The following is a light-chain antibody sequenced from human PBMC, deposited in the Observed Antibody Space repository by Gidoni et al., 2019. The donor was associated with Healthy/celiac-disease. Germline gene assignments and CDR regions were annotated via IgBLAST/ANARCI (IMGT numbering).Light chain of an antibody. CDR2: SNN. CDR3: AAWDDSLNGAV. V-gene: IGLV1-44*01. CDR1: NSNIGRNI. J-gene: IGLJ7*01. Sequence: QSVLTQPPSASGTPGQRVTISCSGSNSNIGRNIVNWYQQLPGTAPKLLIYSNNQRPSGVPDRFSGSKSGTSASLAISGLRSEDEADYYCAAWDDSLNGAVFGGGTQLTVL.